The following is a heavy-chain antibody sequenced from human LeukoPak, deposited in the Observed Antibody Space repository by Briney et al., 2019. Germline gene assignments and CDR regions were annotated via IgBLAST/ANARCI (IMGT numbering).Heavy chain of an antibody. Sequence: PGGSLRLSCAASGFTFSSYAMHWFRQAPGKGLEWVAVISYDGSNKYYADSVKGRFTISRDNSKNTLYLQMNSLRAEDTAVYYCARESDFWSGSFDYWGQGTLVTVSS. V-gene: IGHV3-30-3*01. CDR1: GFTFSSYA. J-gene: IGHJ4*02. CDR2: ISYDGSNK. CDR3: ARESDFWSGSFDY. D-gene: IGHD3-3*01.